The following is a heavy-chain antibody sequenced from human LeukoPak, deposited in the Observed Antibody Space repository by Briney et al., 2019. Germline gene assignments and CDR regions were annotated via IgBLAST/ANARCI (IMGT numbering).Heavy chain of an antibody. D-gene: IGHD3-3*01. CDR2: IYPGDSDT. CDR3: ARLMGITSFGVVTNNWFDP. J-gene: IGHJ5*02. V-gene: IGHV5-51*01. Sequence: GESLKISCKGSGYSFTSYCIGWVRQMPGKGLEWMGIIYPGDSDTRYSPAFQGQVTISADKSISTAYLQWSSLMASETAMYYCARLMGITSFGVVTNNWFDPWGQGTLVTVSS. CDR1: GYSFTSYC.